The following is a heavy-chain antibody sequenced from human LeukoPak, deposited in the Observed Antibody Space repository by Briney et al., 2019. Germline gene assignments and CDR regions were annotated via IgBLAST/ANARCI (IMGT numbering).Heavy chain of an antibody. CDR3: ARDQGCSTTNCYSYFQH. J-gene: IGHJ1*01. CDR1: GFTFSRYW. CDR2: INQDGSEK. Sequence: GGSLRLSCAASGFTFSRYWMSWVRQVPGKGLEGVAHINQDGSEKYYVDSVKGRFTISRDNAKNSLYLQTNSLRAEDTAVYYCARDQGCSTTNCYSYFQHWGQGTLVSVSS. D-gene: IGHD2-2*01. V-gene: IGHV3-7*01.